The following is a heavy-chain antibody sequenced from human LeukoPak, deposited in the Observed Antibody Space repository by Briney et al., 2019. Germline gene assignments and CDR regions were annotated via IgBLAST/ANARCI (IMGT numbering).Heavy chain of an antibody. D-gene: IGHD4-11*01. Sequence: ASQTLSLTCTVSGVSISSGGYYWSSVRQHPGKGLEWIGYIYYSGSTYYNPSLKSRLTISIDTSKNQFSLKLSSVTAADTAVYYCARIESPTVTTYFDYWGQGTLVTVSS. V-gene: IGHV4-31*03. CDR1: GVSISSGGYY. J-gene: IGHJ4*02. CDR2: IYYSGST. CDR3: ARIESPTVTTYFDY.